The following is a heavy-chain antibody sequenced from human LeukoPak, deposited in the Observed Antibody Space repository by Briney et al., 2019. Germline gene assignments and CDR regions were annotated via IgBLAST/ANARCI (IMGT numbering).Heavy chain of an antibody. J-gene: IGHJ4*02. Sequence: SETLSLTCTVSGGSISSGSYYWSWIRQPAGKGLEWIGRIYTSGSTNYNPSLKSRVTISVDTSKNQFSLKLSSVTAADTAVYYCAYGDYFIIDYWGQGTLVTVSS. D-gene: IGHD4-17*01. CDR1: GGSISSGSYY. CDR2: IYTSGST. CDR3: AYGDYFIIDY. V-gene: IGHV4-61*02.